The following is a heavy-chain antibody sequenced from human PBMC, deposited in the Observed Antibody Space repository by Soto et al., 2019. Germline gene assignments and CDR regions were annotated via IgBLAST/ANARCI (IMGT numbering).Heavy chain of an antibody. CDR3: ARDECSGGSCYSLDY. V-gene: IGHV1-46*03. CDR2: INPSGGST. D-gene: IGHD2-15*01. J-gene: IGHJ4*02. CDR1: GHTFTSYY. Sequence: QVQLVQSGAEVKQPGASVKVSCKASGHTFTSYYMHWVRQAPGQGLEWMGIINPSGGSTTYAQKFQGRVTMTRDTSTSTVYMELSSLRSEDTAVYYCARDECSGGSCYSLDYWGQGTLVTVSS.